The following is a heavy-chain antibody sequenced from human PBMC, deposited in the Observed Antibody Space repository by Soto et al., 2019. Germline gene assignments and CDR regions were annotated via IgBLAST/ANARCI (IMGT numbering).Heavy chain of an antibody. CDR2: IKIKTDGGTT. CDR1: GFTFSNAW. CDR3: TTPNMTQAN. J-gene: IGHJ4*02. V-gene: IGHV3-15*01. Sequence: PGGSLRLSCAASGFTFSNAWMSWVRQAPGKGLEWVGRIKIKTDGGTTDYAAPVKGRFTISRDDSKNTLYLQMNSLKTEDTAVYYCTTPNMTQANWGQGTLVNVSS.